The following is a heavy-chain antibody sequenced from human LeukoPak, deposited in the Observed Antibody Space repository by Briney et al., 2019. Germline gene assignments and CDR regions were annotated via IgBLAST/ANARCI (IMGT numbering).Heavy chain of an antibody. Sequence: GGSLRLSCAASGFXFSNAWMNWVRQAPGKGLEWVGRIKSKTDGGTTEYAAPVKGRFTISRDDSKNTLYLQMNSLKTEDTAVYYCTTGATRLLLEYWGQGTLVTVSS. J-gene: IGHJ4*02. CDR3: TTGATRLLLEY. CDR1: GFXFSNAW. CDR2: IKSKTDGGTT. D-gene: IGHD2/OR15-2a*01. V-gene: IGHV3-15*01.